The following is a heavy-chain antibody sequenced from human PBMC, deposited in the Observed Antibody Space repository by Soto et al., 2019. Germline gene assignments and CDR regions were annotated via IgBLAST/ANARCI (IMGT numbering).Heavy chain of an antibody. Sequence: VQLVQSGAEVKKPGASVKVSCKASGYTFSNFGISWVRLAPGQGLEWMGWITAYNGNTHYAQNFPGRVTMTTDTSTSTAYMALRSLRSDDTAIYYCARFGRGFSSAFDFDYWGQGTLVTVSS. CDR2: ITAYNGNT. CDR3: ARFGRGFSSAFDFDY. J-gene: IGHJ4*02. CDR1: GYTFSNFG. D-gene: IGHD5-18*01. V-gene: IGHV1-18*01.